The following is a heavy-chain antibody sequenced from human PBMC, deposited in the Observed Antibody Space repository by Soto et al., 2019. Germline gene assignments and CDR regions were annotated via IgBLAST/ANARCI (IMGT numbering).Heavy chain of an antibody. V-gene: IGHV3-30*18. CDR3: AKEGQDY. Sequence: PGGSLRLSCAASGFTFSSYGMHWVRRAPGKGLEWVAVISYDGSNKYYADSVKGRFTISRDNSKNTLYLQMNSLRAEDTAVYYCAKEGQDYWGQGTLVTVSS. J-gene: IGHJ4*02. CDR2: ISYDGSNK. CDR1: GFTFSSYG.